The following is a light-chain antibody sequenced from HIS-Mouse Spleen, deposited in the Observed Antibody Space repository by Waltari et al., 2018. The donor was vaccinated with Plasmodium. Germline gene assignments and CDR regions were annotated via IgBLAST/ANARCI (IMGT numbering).Light chain of an antibody. Sequence: SYELTQPPSVSVSPGQTASITCSVEKLGDKYACWYQQNPGQSPVLVIYQDSKRPSRIPERFSGSNSGNTATLTISGTQAMDEADYYCQAWDSSTVLFGGGTKLTVL. CDR1: KLGDKY. V-gene: IGLV3-1*01. CDR2: QDS. J-gene: IGLJ2*01. CDR3: QAWDSSTVL.